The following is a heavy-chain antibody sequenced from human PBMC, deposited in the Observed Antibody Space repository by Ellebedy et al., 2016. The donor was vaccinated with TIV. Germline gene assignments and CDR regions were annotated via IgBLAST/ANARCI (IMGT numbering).Heavy chain of an antibody. D-gene: IGHD2-15*01. J-gene: IGHJ6*02. Sequence: GGSLRLXXAASGFTFDDYAMHWVRQAPGKGLEWVSGISWNSGSIGYADSVKGRFTISRDNAKNSLYLQMNSLRAEDTALYYCAKGCSGGSCYYYGMDVWGQGTTVTVSS. CDR1: GFTFDDYA. CDR3: AKGCSGGSCYYYGMDV. V-gene: IGHV3-9*01. CDR2: ISWNSGSI.